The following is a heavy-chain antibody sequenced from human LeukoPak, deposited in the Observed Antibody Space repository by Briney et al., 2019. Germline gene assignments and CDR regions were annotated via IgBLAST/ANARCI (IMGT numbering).Heavy chain of an antibody. CDR3: ARDSSGYQ. Sequence: SGGSLRLSCAASGFTFSTYWMSWVRQAPAKGLEWVANIKEDGSEEYYGDSVKGRFTISRDNAKNSLYLEMNSLRVEDTAVYYCARDSSGYQWGQGTLVTVSS. CDR2: IKEDGSEE. V-gene: IGHV3-7*01. CDR1: GFTFSTYW. D-gene: IGHD3-22*01. J-gene: IGHJ4*02.